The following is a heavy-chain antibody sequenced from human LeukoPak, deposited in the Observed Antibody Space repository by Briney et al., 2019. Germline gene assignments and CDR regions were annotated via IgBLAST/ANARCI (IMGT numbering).Heavy chain of an antibody. CDR1: GFTFSSYA. J-gene: IGHJ6*03. CDR3: AKDKYMDV. V-gene: IGHV3-30*02. CDR2: IRYDGSNK. Sequence: GGSLRLSCAASGFTFSSYAVHWVRQAPGKGLEWVAFIRYDGSNKYYADSVKGRFTISRDNSKNTLYLQMNSVRAEDTAVYYCAKDKYMDVWGKGTTVTISS.